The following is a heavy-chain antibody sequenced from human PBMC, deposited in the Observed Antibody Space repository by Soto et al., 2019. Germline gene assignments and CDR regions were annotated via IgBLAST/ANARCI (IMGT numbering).Heavy chain of an antibody. CDR2: TYYRSKWYT. V-gene: IGHV6-1*01. J-gene: IGHJ4*02. CDR1: GDSVSSNSAT. Sequence: SQTLSLTCAISGDSVSSNSATWDWIRQSPSRGLEWLGRTYYRSKWYTDYAVSVKGRITINPDTSNNHLSLQLDSVTPDDTAVYYCARHRYSYGVYYFDYWGQGTLVTVSS. D-gene: IGHD5-18*01. CDR3: ARHRYSYGVYYFDY.